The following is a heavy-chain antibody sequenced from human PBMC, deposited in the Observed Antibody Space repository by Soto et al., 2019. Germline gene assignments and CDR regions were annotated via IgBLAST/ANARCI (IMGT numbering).Heavy chain of an antibody. V-gene: IGHV1-2*02. Sequence: ASVKVSCTASGSTFTGYYMHWVRQAPGQGLEWMGWVNPNSGGTNYAQKFQGRVTMTRDTSISTAYMELSRLRSDDTAVYYCARTYYDFWSGTLAPWFDPWGQGTLVTVAS. J-gene: IGHJ5*02. CDR2: VNPNSGGT. CDR3: ARTYYDFWSGTLAPWFDP. D-gene: IGHD3-3*01. CDR1: GSTFTGYY.